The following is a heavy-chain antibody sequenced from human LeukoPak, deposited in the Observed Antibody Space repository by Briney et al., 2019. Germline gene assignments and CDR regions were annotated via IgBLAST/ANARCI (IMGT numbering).Heavy chain of an antibody. CDR3: ARNPPENTANPFDI. CDR2: IIPILGIA. CDR1: GGTFSSYA. V-gene: IGHV1-69*04. J-gene: IGHJ3*02. Sequence: ASVKVSCKASGGTFSSYAISWVRQAPGQGLEWMGRIIPILGIANYAQKFQGRVTITADKSTSTAYMELSSLRSEDTAVYYCARNPPENTANPFDIWGQGTMVTVSS. D-gene: IGHD5-18*01.